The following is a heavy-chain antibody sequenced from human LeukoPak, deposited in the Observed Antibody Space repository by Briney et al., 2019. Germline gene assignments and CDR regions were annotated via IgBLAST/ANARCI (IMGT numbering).Heavy chain of an antibody. Sequence: PSETLSLTCTVSGVSISSYYWSWIRQPPGKGLEWIGYIYYSGSTNYNPSLKSRVTISVDTSKNQFSLKLSSVTAADTAVYYCAREPRIYDSSGYYYDRSGFDYWGQGTLVTVSS. J-gene: IGHJ4*02. CDR1: GVSISSYY. V-gene: IGHV4-59*01. CDR3: AREPRIYDSSGYYYDRSGFDY. D-gene: IGHD3-22*01. CDR2: IYYSGST.